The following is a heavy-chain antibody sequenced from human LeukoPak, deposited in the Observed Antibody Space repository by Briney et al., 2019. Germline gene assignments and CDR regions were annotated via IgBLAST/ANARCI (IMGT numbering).Heavy chain of an antibody. Sequence: SETLSLTCTVSGGSISSYYWSWIRQPPGKGLEWIGYVYYSGSTNYNPSLKSRVTISVDTSKSQFSLKLSSVTAADTAVYYCARGSGSSGYWYWGQGTLVTVSS. D-gene: IGHD3-22*01. CDR3: ARGSGSSGYWY. CDR2: VYYSGST. J-gene: IGHJ4*02. V-gene: IGHV4-59*01. CDR1: GGSISSYY.